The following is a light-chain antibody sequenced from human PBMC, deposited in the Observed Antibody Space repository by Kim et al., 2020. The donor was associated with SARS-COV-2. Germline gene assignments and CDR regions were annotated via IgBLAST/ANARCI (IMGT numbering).Light chain of an antibody. Sequence: DIQMTQSPSSLSASVGDRVTITCRASQSVVTYLSWHQHKPGKAPELLISGASSLQSGVPSRFSGSGSGTDFTLTISSLQPEDFASYYCQQSYSIPITFGRGTRLEI. J-gene: IGKJ5*01. CDR1: QSVVTY. CDR3: QQSYSIPIT. V-gene: IGKV1-39*01. CDR2: GAS.